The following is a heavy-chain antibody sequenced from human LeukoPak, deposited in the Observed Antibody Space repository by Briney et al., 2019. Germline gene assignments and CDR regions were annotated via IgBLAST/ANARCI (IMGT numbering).Heavy chain of an antibody. D-gene: IGHD6-13*01. CDR2: ISSSSTYI. CDR1: GFIFSSYS. CDR3: ARVGIIVAAGTCDY. J-gene: IGHJ4*02. V-gene: IGHV3-21*04. Sequence: GGSLRLSCAASGFIFSSYSMNWVRQAPGKGLEWVSSISSSSTYIYYADSVKGRFTISRDNAKNSLYLQMNSLRAEDTAVYYCARVGIIVAAGTCDYWGQGTLVTVSS.